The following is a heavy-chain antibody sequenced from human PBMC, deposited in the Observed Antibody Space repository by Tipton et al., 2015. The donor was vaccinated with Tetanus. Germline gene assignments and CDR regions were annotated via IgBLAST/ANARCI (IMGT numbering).Heavy chain of an antibody. Sequence: TLSLTCTVSGGSINNFYWNWIRQSPGKGLEWLGNIYYTGDTDYNPSLRGRATISLDKAKNHFSLRLRSVTAADTALYFCVRSHVYRLPLVGEEIPRSGRFDPWGQGTLVTVSS. V-gene: IGHV4-59*01. D-gene: IGHD2-8*01. CDR3: VRSHVYRLPLVGEEIPRSGRFDP. CDR1: GGSINNFY. J-gene: IGHJ5*02. CDR2: IYYTGDT.